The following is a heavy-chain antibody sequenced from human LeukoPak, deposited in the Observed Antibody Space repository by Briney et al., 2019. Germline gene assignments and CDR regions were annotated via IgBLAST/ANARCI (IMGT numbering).Heavy chain of an antibody. J-gene: IGHJ4*02. CDR2: IYSTGNT. CDR1: GGSISSGDRY. V-gene: IGHV4-30-4*01. Sequence: SETLSLTCTVSGGSISSGDRYWSWIRQSPGKGLEWIGYIYSTGNTYYNPSLKSRVIISVDTSRNQFSLELNSVTAADTAVYYCARDSYSYGYGGFDYWGQGILVTVSS. CDR3: ARDSYSYGYGGFDY. D-gene: IGHD5-18*01.